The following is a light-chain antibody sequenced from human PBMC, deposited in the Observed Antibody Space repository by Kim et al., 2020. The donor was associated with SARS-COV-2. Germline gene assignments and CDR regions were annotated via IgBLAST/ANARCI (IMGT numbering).Light chain of an antibody. CDR2: SSS. J-gene: IGKJ2*01. V-gene: IGKV1-39*01. Sequence: DIQLTQSPASLSASVGDRVSITCRASRSISSYLNWYQQKPGRAPKVLIYSSSTLHPGVPSRFSGSGSGTDFTLTINDLHPEELATNFCQHTYGPLGQGTKVDI. CDR1: RSISSY. CDR3: QHTYGP.